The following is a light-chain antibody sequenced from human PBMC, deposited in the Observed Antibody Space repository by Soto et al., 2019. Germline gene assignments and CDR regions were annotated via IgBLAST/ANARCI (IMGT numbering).Light chain of an antibody. CDR2: GAY. CDR3: QQDGSSPPIT. V-gene: IGKV3-20*01. J-gene: IGKJ5*01. Sequence: EIVLTQSPGTLSLSPGERAALSCRASQSVSSSYLAWYQQRPGQAPRLLIYGAYVRATGIPDRFSGSGSGTALAPTISRLEPEDFSVYYCQQDGSSPPITFGQGTRLEIK. CDR1: QSVSSSY.